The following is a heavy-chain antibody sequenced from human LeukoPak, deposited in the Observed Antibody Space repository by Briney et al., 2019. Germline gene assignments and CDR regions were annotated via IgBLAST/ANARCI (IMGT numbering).Heavy chain of an antibody. V-gene: IGHV3-30*02. J-gene: IGHJ4*02. CDR3: AKVGSPSSFDF. CDR2: IRFDGSNK. D-gene: IGHD6-6*01. Sequence: PGGSLRLSCAASGFTFSTSGMYWGSPAPGKGLGWVTFIRFDGSNKYYADSVEGRFTISRDKSKSTLYQQMNSLTAEDTAVYYCAKVGSPSSFDFWGQGTLVTVSS. CDR1: GFTFSTSG.